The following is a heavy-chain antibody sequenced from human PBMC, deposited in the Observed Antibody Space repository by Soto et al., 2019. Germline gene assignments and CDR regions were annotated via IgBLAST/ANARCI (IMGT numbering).Heavy chain of an antibody. CDR3: ARHGGPHRPLRAFDF. V-gene: IGHV4-59*08. CDR1: AGSISTFY. J-gene: IGHJ3*01. Sequence: QVYLQESGPGLVKPSETLSLTCTVPAGSISTFYWSWIRQPPGKGLEWIGFIFHSGRTNYNSSLQSRVTMAVDTSKNRVSLQLNSVHAADTAVYYCARHGGPHRPLRAFDFWGPGTMVTVSS. D-gene: IGHD3-16*01. CDR2: IFHSGRT.